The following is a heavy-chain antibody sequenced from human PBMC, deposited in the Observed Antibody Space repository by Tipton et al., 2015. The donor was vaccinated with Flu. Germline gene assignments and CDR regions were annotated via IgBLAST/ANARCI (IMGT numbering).Heavy chain of an antibody. CDR3: ASGHVVAARYYYYMDV. Sequence: PGLVKPSETLSLTCTVSGGPISGYYWSWIRQPPGKGLEWIGYIYYSGSTNYNPSLKSRVTMSVDTSKNQFSLKLSSVTAADTAVYYCASGHVVAARYYYYMDVWGKGTTVTVSS. J-gene: IGHJ6*03. D-gene: IGHD2-15*01. V-gene: IGHV4-59*12. CDR1: GGPISGYY. CDR2: IYYSGST.